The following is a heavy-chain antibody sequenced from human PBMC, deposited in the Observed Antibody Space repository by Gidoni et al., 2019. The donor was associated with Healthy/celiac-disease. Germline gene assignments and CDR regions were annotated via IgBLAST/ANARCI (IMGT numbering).Heavy chain of an antibody. V-gene: IGHV1-2*04. J-gene: IGHJ3*02. CDR2: INPNSGGT. CDR1: GYTFTGYY. D-gene: IGHD3-10*01. CDR3: ARDRSGMVRFTRPGAFDI. Sequence: QVQLVQSGAAVKKPGASVKVSCKASGYTFTGYYMHWVRQAPGQGLEWMGWINPNSGGTNYAQKFQGWVTMTRDTSISTAYMELSRLRSDDTAVYYCARDRSGMVRFTRPGAFDIWGQGTMVTVSS.